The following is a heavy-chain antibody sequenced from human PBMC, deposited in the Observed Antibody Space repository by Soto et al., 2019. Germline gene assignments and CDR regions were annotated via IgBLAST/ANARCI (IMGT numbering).Heavy chain of an antibody. V-gene: IGHV3-49*04. CDR2: IRNKAYRGTT. CDR1: GFTFGDYA. Sequence: GSLRLSCTASGFTFGDYAMSWVRQAPGKGLEWISFIRNKAYRGTTKYAASVRGRFTISRDDSKSIAYLQMKSLKKENTAVYYCNRGDMALNDYWGQGTLATVSS. CDR3: NRGDMALNDY. D-gene: IGHD2-15*01. J-gene: IGHJ4*02.